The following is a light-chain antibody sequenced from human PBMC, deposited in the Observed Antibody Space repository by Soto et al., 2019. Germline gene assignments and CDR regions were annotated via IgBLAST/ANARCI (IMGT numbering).Light chain of an antibody. CDR3: QQYYTTWT. CDR2: WAS. CDR1: QSVLYNSNNEPY. V-gene: IGKV4-1*01. Sequence: DIVLTQSPDSLAVSLGERATINCKSSQSVLYNSNNEPYLAWYQQKPGQPPKLLIYWASTRESGVPDRFSGSGSGTDFTLTISSLQAEDVAVYYCQQYYTTWTFGQGTKVEVK. J-gene: IGKJ1*01.